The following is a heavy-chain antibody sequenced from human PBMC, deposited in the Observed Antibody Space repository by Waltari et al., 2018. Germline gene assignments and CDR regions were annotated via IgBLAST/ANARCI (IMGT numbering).Heavy chain of an antibody. CDR3: AKGGGGTRDGMDV. D-gene: IGHD2-2*01. Sequence: QVQLQQSGPGLVEPSQTLTLICTVSGGSMTSEYSYWSCIRQHPGKGLEWIGFIANSGTPDYTPSLKSVVDIAKDTSKNQSSRKVNTVTAAITAVYYCAKGGGGTRDGMDVWGQGTTVTVSS. V-gene: IGHV4-31*01. CDR1: GGSMTSEYSY. J-gene: IGHJ6*02. CDR2: IANSGTP.